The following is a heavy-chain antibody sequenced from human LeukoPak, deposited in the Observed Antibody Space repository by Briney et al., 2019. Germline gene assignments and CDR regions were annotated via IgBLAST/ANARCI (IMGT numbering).Heavy chain of an antibody. J-gene: IGHJ4*02. CDR3: AREAVAGGYYFDY. Sequence: SETLSLTCSVSGGSINGNYWSWIRQPPGKGLEWIGYISYSGSTNYNPSLKSRVTISVDTSKNQFSLKLSSVTAADTALYYCAREAVAGGYYFDYWGQGTLVTVSS. CDR1: GGSINGNY. CDR2: ISYSGST. V-gene: IGHV4-59*01. D-gene: IGHD6-19*01.